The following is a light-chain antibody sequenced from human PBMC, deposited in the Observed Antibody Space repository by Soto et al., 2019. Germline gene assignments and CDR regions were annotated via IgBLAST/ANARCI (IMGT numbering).Light chain of an antibody. J-gene: IGKJ5*01. CDR1: QDISNY. CDR3: QQYYDLSIT. V-gene: IGKV1-33*01. Sequence: QITQNPSSLSASVGDRVTITCQASQDISNYLNWYQQKPGKAPKLLIYDASNLETGVPSRFSGSGSGTDFTFTISSLQPEDIATYYCQQYYDLSITFGQGRLLEIK. CDR2: DAS.